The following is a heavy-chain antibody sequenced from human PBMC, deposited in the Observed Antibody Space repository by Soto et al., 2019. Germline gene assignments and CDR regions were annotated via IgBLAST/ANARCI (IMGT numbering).Heavy chain of an antibody. CDR2: VYSTGTI. CDR3: ARHSLALRKNNWFDP. J-gene: IGHJ5*02. Sequence: SETLSLTCTVSGDFISYYSWAWIRQSAGKGLEWIGRVYSTGTIFYNPSLKSRATMSVDTSKNQFSLRLRSVTAADTALYFCARHSLALRKNNWFDPWGQGIMVTVSS. CDR1: GDFISYYS. D-gene: IGHD3-3*02. V-gene: IGHV4-4*07.